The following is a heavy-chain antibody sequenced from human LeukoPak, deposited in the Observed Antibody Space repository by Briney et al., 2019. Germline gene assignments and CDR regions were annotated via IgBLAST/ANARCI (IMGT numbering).Heavy chain of an antibody. D-gene: IGHD4-17*01. CDR1: GFTFSSYR. V-gene: IGHV3-74*01. Sequence: GGSLRLSCAASGFTFSSYRMPWVRQAPGKGLVWVSRINSDGSSTSYADSVKGRFTTSRDNAKNTLYLQMNSLRAEDTAVYYCARETVTLDYWGQGTLVTVSS. CDR3: ARETVTLDY. J-gene: IGHJ4*02. CDR2: INSDGSST.